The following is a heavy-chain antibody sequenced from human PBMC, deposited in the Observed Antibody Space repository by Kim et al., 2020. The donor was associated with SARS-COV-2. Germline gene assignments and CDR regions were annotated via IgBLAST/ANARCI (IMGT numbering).Heavy chain of an antibody. CDR3: ARIVGGAVDY. CDR2: TYYRSKWYN. J-gene: IGHJ4*02. CDR1: GDSVSSNSAA. Sequence: SQTLSLTCAISGDSVSSNSAAWNWIGQSPSRGLEWLGRTYYRSKWYNGYAVSVKGRITINPDTSRNRFSLQLNSVTPEDTAVYYCARIVGGAVDYWGQGTLVTVSS. V-gene: IGHV6-1*01. D-gene: IGHD1-26*01.